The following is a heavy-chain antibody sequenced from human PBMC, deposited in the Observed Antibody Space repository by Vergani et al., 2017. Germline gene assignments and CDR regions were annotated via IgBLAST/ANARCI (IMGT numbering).Heavy chain of an antibody. CDR1: GYTFTSYY. Sequence: QVQLVQSGAEVKKPGASVKVSCKASGYTFTSYYMHWVRQAPGQGLEWMGIINPSGGSTSYAQKFQGRVTMTRDTSTSTVYRELSSLRSEDTAVYYGARGERAVGGSYEYYDAFDIWGQGTMVTVAS. CDR3: ARGERAVGGSYEYYDAFDI. D-gene: IGHD1-26*01. J-gene: IGHJ3*02. V-gene: IGHV1-46*03. CDR2: INPSGGST.